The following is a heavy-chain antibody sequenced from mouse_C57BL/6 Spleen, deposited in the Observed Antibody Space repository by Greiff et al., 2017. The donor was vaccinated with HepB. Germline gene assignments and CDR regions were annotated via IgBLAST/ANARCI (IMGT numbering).Heavy chain of an antibody. CDR3: ARERSTMVTYWYFDV. V-gene: IGHV5-4*01. CDR1: GFTFSSYA. D-gene: IGHD2-2*01. Sequence: EVNVVESGGGLVKPGGSLKLSCAASGFTFSSYAMSWVRQTPEKRLEWVATISDGGSYTYYPDNVKGRFTISRDNAKNNLYLQMSHLKSEDTAMYYCARERSTMVTYWYFDVWGTGTTVTVSS. J-gene: IGHJ1*03. CDR2: ISDGGSYT.